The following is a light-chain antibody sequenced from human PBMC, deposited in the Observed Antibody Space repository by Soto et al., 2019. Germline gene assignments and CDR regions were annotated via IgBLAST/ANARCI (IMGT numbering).Light chain of an antibody. CDR3: QQYFGIPLT. CDR1: RSLLHGSNNENF. J-gene: IGKJ4*01. Sequence: DIVMTQSPDSLAVSLGERATINCKSSRSLLHGSNNENFLAWYQQRPGQPPKLLFYWASPRQSGVPERFSGSGSETDFTLTISSLRAEDVAVYYCQQYFGIPLTFGGGTKVEIK. V-gene: IGKV4-1*01. CDR2: WAS.